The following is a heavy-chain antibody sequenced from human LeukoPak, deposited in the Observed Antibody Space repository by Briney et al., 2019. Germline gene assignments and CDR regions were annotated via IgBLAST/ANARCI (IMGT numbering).Heavy chain of an antibody. J-gene: IGHJ4*02. D-gene: IGHD1-26*01. CDR1: GLTFRTYA. V-gene: IGHV3-23*01. Sequence: GGSLRLSCAASGLTFRTYAMSWVRQAPGKGLEWVSTFSGNGGGTYYADSVRGRFTISRDDSKSTLYLQMNSLRAEDTAVYYCARDSGTYYPIFDCWGQGTLVTVSS. CDR2: FSGNGGGT. CDR3: ARDSGTYYPIFDC.